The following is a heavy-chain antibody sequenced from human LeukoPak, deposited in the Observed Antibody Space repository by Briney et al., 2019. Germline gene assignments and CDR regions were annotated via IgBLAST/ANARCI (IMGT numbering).Heavy chain of an antibody. V-gene: IGHV3-7*01. CDR2: INRGGSET. CDR1: GFAFRTYW. Sequence: GGSLILSCAASGFAFRTYWMSWVRQAPGKGLEWVASINRGGSETYYVESVKGRFTISRDNAMNSFFLQMNSLRAEDTAVYYCARLIGDRTIYDYWGQGTLVTVSS. CDR3: ARLIGDRTIYDY. J-gene: IGHJ4*02. D-gene: IGHD6-6*01.